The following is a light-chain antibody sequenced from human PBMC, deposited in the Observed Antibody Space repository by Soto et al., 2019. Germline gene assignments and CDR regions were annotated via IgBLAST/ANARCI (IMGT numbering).Light chain of an antibody. CDR3: QQYGSSPQT. CDR1: QSVSSSY. CDR2: CAS. V-gene: IGKV3-20*01. Sequence: EIVLTQSPGTLSLSPGERATLSCRASQSVSSSYLAWYQQKPGQAPRLLIYCASSRATGIPDKLSGSGSGTDFTLTISRLEPEDFAVYYCQQYGSSPQTFGQGTKVEIK. J-gene: IGKJ1*01.